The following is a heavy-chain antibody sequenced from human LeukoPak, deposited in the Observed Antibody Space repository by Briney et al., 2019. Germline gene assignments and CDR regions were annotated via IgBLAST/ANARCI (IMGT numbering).Heavy chain of an antibody. CDR2: INAGNGNT. D-gene: IGHD3-10*01. J-gene: IGHJ6*02. Sequence: ASVKVSCKASGYTFTSYAMHWVRQAPGQRLEWMGWINAGNGNTKYSQKFQGRVTITADKSTSTAYMELSSLRSEDTAVYYCARVLYYGSGSYYNVGYYYGMDVWGQGTTVTVSS. CDR3: ARVLYYGSGSYYNVGYYYGMDV. CDR1: GYTFTSYA. V-gene: IGHV1-3*01.